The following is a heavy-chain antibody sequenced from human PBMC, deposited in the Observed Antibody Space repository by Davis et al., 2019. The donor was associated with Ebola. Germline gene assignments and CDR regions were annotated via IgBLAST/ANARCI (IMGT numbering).Heavy chain of an antibody. Sequence: GESLKISCAASGFTFSSYGMNWVRQAPGKGLEWVGRIKSKTDGGTTDYAAPVKGRFTISRDDSKNTLYLQMNSLKTEDTAVYYCTTGIQLQAFDIWGQGTMVTVSS. V-gene: IGHV3-15*07. CDR1: GFTFSSYG. CDR2: IKSKTDGGTT. D-gene: IGHD5-18*01. J-gene: IGHJ3*02. CDR3: TTGIQLQAFDI.